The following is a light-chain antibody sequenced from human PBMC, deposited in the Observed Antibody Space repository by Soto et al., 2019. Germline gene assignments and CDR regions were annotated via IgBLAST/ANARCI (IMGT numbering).Light chain of an antibody. CDR3: QQRSNWPIT. J-gene: IGKJ5*01. CDR1: QSVSSY. Sequence: EIVLTQSPATLSLSPGERATLSCRASQSVSSYLAWYQQKPGQAPRLLLYDASNRATGIPARFSGSGSGTDFTLPISSLEPEDFAVYYCQQRSNWPITFGQGTLLEIK. CDR2: DAS. V-gene: IGKV3-11*01.